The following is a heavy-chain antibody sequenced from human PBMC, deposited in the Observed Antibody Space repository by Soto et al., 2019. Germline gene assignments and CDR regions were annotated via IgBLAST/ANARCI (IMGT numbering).Heavy chain of an antibody. V-gene: IGHV5-51*01. J-gene: IGHJ4*02. CDR1: GYIFTNYW. CDR2: IYVGDSDT. CDR3: ARLVNIFDFDY. Sequence: GESMRNSCRCSGYIFTNYWSGWVRQMPGKGLEWMGIIYVGDSDTRYSPSFQGQVTISADKSISTAYLQWSSLKASDTAMYYCARLVNIFDFDYWGQGTLVTGSS.